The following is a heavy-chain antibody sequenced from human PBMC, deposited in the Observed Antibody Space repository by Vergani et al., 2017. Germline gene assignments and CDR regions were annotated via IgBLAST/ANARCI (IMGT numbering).Heavy chain of an antibody. CDR3: ATPQTVTTGGKEV. V-gene: IGHV1-69-2*01. J-gene: IGHJ6*02. D-gene: IGHD4-17*01. CDR1: GYTFTDHY. Sequence: EVQLVQSGAEVTKPGATMKISCKVSGYTFTDHYMHWVKQAPGKGLEWMGLVDPEDGETIYAEKFKGRVTIAADTSTDTAHLELSSLRSEDTAVYYCATPQTVTTGGKEVLGQETTVIVSS. CDR2: VDPEDGET.